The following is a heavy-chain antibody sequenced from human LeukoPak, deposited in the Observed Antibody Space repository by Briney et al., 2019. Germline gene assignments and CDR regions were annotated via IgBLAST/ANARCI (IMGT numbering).Heavy chain of an antibody. D-gene: IGHD2-21*01. CDR2: IYHSGST. V-gene: IGHV4-38-2*01. J-gene: IGHJ4*02. CDR3: ARHIRGPTDY. CDR1: GYSISSGYY. Sequence: SETLSLTCAVSGYSISSGYYWGWIRQPPGKGLEWIGSIYHSGSTYYNPSLKGRVTISVDTSKNQFSLKLSSVTAADTAVYYCARHIRGPTDYWGQGTLVTVSS.